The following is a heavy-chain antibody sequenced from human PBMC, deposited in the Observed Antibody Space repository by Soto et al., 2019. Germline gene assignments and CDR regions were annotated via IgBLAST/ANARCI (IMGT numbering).Heavy chain of an antibody. CDR1: GYTFTSYA. Sequence: QVQLVQSGAEVKKPGASVKVSCKASGYTFTSYAMHWVRQAPGQRLEWMGWINAGNGNTKYSQKFQGRVTITRDTSASTAYMELSSLRSEDTAVYYCARWSTIFGVVTPFDIWGQGTMVTVSS. V-gene: IGHV1-3*01. CDR3: ARWSTIFGVVTPFDI. CDR2: INAGNGNT. J-gene: IGHJ3*02. D-gene: IGHD3-3*01.